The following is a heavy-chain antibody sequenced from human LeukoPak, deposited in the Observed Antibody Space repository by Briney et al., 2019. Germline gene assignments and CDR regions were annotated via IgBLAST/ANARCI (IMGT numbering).Heavy chain of an antibody. J-gene: IGHJ5*02. CDR3: TRGSTRDSSGWYGPGKWFDP. V-gene: IGHV1-2*02. CDR1: GYTFIDYY. Sequence: ASVKVSCKASGYTFIDYYIHWVRQAPGQGLESMGWINPKSGGTNYEQKFQGRVTMTRDTSVSTAYMDLSRLRSDDTAIYYCTRGSTRDSSGWYGPGKWFDPWGQGTLVTVSS. D-gene: IGHD6-19*01. CDR2: INPKSGGT.